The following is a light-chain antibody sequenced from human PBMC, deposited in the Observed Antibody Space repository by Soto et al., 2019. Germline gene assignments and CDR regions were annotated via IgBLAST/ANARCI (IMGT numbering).Light chain of an antibody. J-gene: IGLJ1*01. CDR1: RSTIGSNY. CDR3: ATWDDSLSGNV. Sequence: QSVLTQPPSASGTPGQKVTISCSGSRSTIGSNYVYWYRQVPGTAPKLLIYRNSMRPSGVPDRISGSKSGTSASLAISGLRYEDEADYYCATWDDSLSGNVFGTATKLTVL. CDR2: RNS. V-gene: IGLV1-47*01.